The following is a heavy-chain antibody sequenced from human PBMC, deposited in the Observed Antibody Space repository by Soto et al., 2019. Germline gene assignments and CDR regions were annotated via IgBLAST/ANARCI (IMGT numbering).Heavy chain of an antibody. CDR1: GYTFTGYY. D-gene: IGHD1-20*01. CDR2: INPNSGGT. V-gene: IGHV1-2*02. J-gene: IGHJ3*02. CDR3: ARGYNWISSGAFDI. Sequence: ASVKVSCKASGYTFTGYYMHWVRQAPGQGLEWMGWINPNSGGTNYAQKFQGRVTMTRDTSISTAYMELSRLRSDDTAVYYCARGYNWISSGAFDIWGQGTMVTVSS.